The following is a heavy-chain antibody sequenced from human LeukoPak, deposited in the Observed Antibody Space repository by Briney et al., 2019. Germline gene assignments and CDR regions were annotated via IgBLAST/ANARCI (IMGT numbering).Heavy chain of an antibody. Sequence: PSDTLSLTCTVSGGSISSCSWSWIRQPPGKVLERIGHIYYSGSTYYNTSLFNCVNISVDTSKNQFSLKLSSVTAADTAVYYCARGYVYFDYWGQGTLVTVSS. V-gene: IGHV4-59*01. CDR1: GGSISSCS. D-gene: IGHD2-15*01. J-gene: IGHJ4*02. CDR3: ARGYVYFDY. CDR2: IYYSGST.